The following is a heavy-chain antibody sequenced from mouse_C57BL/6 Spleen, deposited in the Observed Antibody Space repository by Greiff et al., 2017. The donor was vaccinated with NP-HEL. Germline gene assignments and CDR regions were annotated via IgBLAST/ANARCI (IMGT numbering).Heavy chain of an antibody. D-gene: IGHD1-1*01. J-gene: IGHJ3*01. V-gene: IGHV10-1*01. Sequence: EVQWVESGGGLVQPKGSLKLSCAASGFSFNTYAMNWVRQAPGKGLEWVARIRSKSNNYATYYAESVKDRFTISRDDSESMLYLQMNNLKTEDTAMYYCVRQADPDYDGSSPAWFAYWGQGTLVTVSA. CDR3: VRQADPDYDGSSPAWFAY. CDR1: GFSFNTYA. CDR2: IRSKSNNYAT.